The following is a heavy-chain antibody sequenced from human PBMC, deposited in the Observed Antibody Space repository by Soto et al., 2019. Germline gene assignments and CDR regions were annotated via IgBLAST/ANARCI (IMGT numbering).Heavy chain of an antibody. CDR2: IRRHTSVT. CDR3: EKVAESGYYPVER. Sequence: GGSLRLSCAAFGLTLSTSSMNWVRQAPGRGLEWISYIRRHTSVTAYADSVKGRFTISRDSAKNSLYLQMDSLRVEDTAVYYCEKVAESGYYPVERWGREPWSPSPQ. J-gene: IGHJ4*02. V-gene: IGHV3-48*01. D-gene: IGHD3-22*01. CDR1: GLTLSTSS.